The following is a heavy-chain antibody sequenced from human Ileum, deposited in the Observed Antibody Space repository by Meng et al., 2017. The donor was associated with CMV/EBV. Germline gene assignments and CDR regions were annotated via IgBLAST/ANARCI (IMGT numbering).Heavy chain of an antibody. V-gene: IGHV3-48*03. CDR3: SREGLSPGWVRLPYDNYYGLDV. CDR1: GFSFHSYD. CDR2: ISSSGGSM. J-gene: IGHJ6*02. D-gene: IGHD5-12*01. Sequence: GGPLRPSCAASGFSFHSYDMKWVRQAPGKGLEWVSDISSSGGSMDYADSVKGRFTISRDNAENSMYLHMNSQRAEDTAVYYCSREGLSPGWVRLPYDNYYGLDVWGQGTMVTVSS.